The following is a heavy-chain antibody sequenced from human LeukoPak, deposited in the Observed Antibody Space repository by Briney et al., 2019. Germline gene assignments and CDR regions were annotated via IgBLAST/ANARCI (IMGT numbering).Heavy chain of an antibody. D-gene: IGHD3-9*01. CDR1: GGSISSYY. Sequence: PSETLSLTCTFSGGSISSYYWSWIRQPPGKGLEWIGYIYYSGSTNYNPSLKSRVTISVDTSKNQFSLKLSSVTAADTAVYYCARVLRYFDWLLSVDYWGQGTLVTVSS. CDR2: IYYSGST. J-gene: IGHJ4*02. CDR3: ARVLRYFDWLLSVDY. V-gene: IGHV4-59*01.